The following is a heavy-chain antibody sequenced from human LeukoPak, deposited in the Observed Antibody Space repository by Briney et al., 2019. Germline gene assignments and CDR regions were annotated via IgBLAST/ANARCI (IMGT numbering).Heavy chain of an antibody. J-gene: IGHJ4*02. V-gene: IGHV4-34*09. CDR1: GGSFSGYY. Sequence: SETLSLTCAVYGGSFSGYYWSWIRQPPGKGLEWIGEINHSGSTYYNPSLKSRVTISVDTSKNQFSLKLSSVTAADTAVYYCATRSMTTVTVDYWGQGTLVTVSS. CDR3: ATRSMTTVTVDY. D-gene: IGHD4-17*01. CDR2: INHSGST.